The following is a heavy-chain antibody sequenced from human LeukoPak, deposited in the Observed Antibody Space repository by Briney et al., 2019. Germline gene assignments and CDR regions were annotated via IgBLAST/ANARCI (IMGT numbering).Heavy chain of an antibody. D-gene: IGHD1-14*01. CDR2: VSGDGHRT. CDR3: AKEKDNLLLFSHFHA. V-gene: IGHV3-23*01. Sequence: GGSLRLSCAASGFTFNNYAMNWVRQAPGKGLQWVSAVSGDGHRTFYADSVKGRFTIFRDNSKNTLSLQMNSLRVEDTAVYYLAKEKDNLLLFSHFHAWGQGILVTVSA. CDR1: GFTFNNYA. J-gene: IGHJ4*02.